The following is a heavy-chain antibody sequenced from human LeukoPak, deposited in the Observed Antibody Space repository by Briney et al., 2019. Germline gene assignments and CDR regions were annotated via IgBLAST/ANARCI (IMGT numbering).Heavy chain of an antibody. CDR1: GYSFTNYG. Sequence: ASVKVSCKASGYSFTNYGITWVRQAPGQGLEWMGWISPYNGNTNYAQKLQGRVTMTRDTSTSTAYMELRSLRSDDTAVYYCATYSAAGRTYYFDYWGQGALVTVSS. CDR2: ISPYNGNT. CDR3: ATYSAAGRTYYFDY. J-gene: IGHJ4*02. V-gene: IGHV1-18*01. D-gene: IGHD6-13*01.